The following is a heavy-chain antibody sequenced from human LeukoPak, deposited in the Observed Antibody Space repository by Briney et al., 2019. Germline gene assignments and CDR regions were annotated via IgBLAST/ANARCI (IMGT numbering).Heavy chain of an antibody. CDR2: INPNSGGT. J-gene: IGHJ4*02. V-gene: IGHV1-2*02. CDR3: AREYSGKTGSSGWHSNDY. CDR1: GYTFTGYY. D-gene: IGHD6-19*01. Sequence: ASVKVSCKASGYTFTGYYMHWVRQAPGQGLEWMGWINPNSGGTNYAQKFQGRVTMTRDTSISTAYMELSRLRSDDTAVYYCAREYSGKTGSSGWHSNDYWGQGTLVTVSS.